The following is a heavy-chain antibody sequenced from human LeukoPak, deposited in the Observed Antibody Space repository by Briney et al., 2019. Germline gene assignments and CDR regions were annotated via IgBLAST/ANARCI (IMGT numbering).Heavy chain of an antibody. D-gene: IGHD3-22*01. V-gene: IGHV3-30*02. J-gene: IGHJ4*02. Sequence: GGSLRLSCAASGFTLSSYAMSWVRQGPGKGLEWVAFIRYDGSNKYYADSVKGRFTISRDNSKNTLYLQMNSLRAEDTAVYYCAKANYYDSSGYYFYIDYWGQGTLVTVSS. CDR2: IRYDGSNK. CDR3: AKANYYDSSGYYFYIDY. CDR1: GFTLSSYA.